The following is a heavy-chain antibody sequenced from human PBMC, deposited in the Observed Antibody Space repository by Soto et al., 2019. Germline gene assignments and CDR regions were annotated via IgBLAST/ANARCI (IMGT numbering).Heavy chain of an antibody. D-gene: IGHD2-2*01. V-gene: IGHV3-23*01. CDR3: AKNQPSWATRAAFDY. CDR2: ISGGSGDST. CDR1: GFTFSNYA. Sequence: GGSLRLSCAASGFTFSNYAMNWVRQAPGKGLEWVSGISGGSGDSTFYADSVKGRFTISRDNSKNTLHLQMNSLRTEDTAVYYCAKNQPSWATRAAFDYWGQGTLVTVSS. J-gene: IGHJ4*02.